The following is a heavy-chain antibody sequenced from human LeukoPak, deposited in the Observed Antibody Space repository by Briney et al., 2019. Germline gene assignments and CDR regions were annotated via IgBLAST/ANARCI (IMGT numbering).Heavy chain of an antibody. CDR3: FKWNDDLDAFDI. Sequence: GSSVKVSCKTSGYTFIGYYIHWVRQAPGQGLEWMGWINPNSGGTNYAQKFQGRVTMTRDTSISTAYMELSRLKSDDTAVFYCFKWNDDLDAFDIWGQGTMVTVSS. V-gene: IGHV1-2*02. D-gene: IGHD1-20*01. J-gene: IGHJ3*02. CDR2: INPNSGGT. CDR1: GYTFIGYY.